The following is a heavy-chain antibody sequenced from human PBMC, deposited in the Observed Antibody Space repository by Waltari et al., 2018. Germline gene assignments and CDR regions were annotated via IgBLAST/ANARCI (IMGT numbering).Heavy chain of an antibody. Sequence: QLQLQESGPGLVKPPGTLSLTCTVSGDSMSGNNWWSWVRQSPEKGLEWIGQSHRSGRTNYNPSLESRATISIDTANNQFALKLTSTTAADTAVYYCARDRGRGLYLDSWGQGTLVTVSP. V-gene: IGHV4-4*03. CDR1: GDSMSGNNW. CDR3: ARDRGRGLYLDS. D-gene: IGHD2-15*01. CDR2: SHRSGRT. J-gene: IGHJ4*02.